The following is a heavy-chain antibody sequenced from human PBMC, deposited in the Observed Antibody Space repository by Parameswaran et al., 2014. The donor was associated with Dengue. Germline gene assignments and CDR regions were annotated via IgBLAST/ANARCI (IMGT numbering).Heavy chain of an antibody. J-gene: IGHJ6*02. CDR3: ARDQERHYYYYGMDV. Sequence: WVRQAPGQGLEWMGWISAYNGNTNYAQKLQGRVTMTTDTSTSTAYMELRSLRSDDTAVYYCARDQERHYYYYGMDVWGQGTTVTAP. V-gene: IGHV1-18*01. CDR2: ISAYNGNT.